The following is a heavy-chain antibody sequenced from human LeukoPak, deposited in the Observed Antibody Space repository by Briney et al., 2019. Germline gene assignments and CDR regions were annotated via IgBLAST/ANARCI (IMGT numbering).Heavy chain of an antibody. V-gene: IGHV1-2*02. Sequence: ASVKVSCKASRYSFTGHYMHWVRQAPGQGREWMGWINPKSGGTNYAQKFQGRVTMTRDTSISTAYMDISSLRSDATAVYYCARNLWFGESSDAFDMWGQGTMVTVSS. J-gene: IGHJ3*02. CDR2: INPKSGGT. D-gene: IGHD3-10*01. CDR1: RYSFTGHY. CDR3: ARNLWFGESSDAFDM.